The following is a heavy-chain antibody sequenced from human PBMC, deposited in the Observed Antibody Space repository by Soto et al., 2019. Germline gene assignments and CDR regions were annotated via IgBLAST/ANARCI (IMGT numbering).Heavy chain of an antibody. CDR1: GFTFSSYA. Sequence: GGSLTLSCAASGFTFSSYAMHWVRQAPGKGLEWVAVISYDGSNKYYADSVKGRFTISRDNSKNTLYLQMNSLRAGDTAVYYCARAAGIQLWSFDYWGQGTLVTVSS. CDR2: ISYDGSNK. CDR3: ARAAGIQLWSFDY. J-gene: IGHJ4*02. D-gene: IGHD5-18*01. V-gene: IGHV3-30-3*01.